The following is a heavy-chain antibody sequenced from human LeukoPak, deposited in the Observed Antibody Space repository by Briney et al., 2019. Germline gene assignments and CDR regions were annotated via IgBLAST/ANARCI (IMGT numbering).Heavy chain of an antibody. V-gene: IGHV4-38-2*01. D-gene: IGHD3-10*01. CDR3: AVWFGELLSIFTY. CDR1: GYSIRSGYY. Sequence: PSETLSLTCAVSGYSIRSGYYWGWIRPPPGKGLEWIGSIYHSGSTYYNPSLKSRVTISVDTSKNQFSLKLRSVTAADTAVYYCAVWFGELLSIFTYWGQGAPVTVSS. CDR2: IYHSGST. J-gene: IGHJ4*02.